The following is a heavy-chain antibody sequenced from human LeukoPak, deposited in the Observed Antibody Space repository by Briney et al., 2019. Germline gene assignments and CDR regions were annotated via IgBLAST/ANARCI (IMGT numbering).Heavy chain of an antibody. CDR3: ARLLVYGSGAGAFDY. Sequence: GGSLRLSCAASGFTFSSYEMNWVRQAPGKGLEWVSYISSSGSTIYYADSVKGRFTISRDNSKNTLYLQMNSLRVEDTAVYYCARLLVYGSGAGAFDYWGQGTLVTVS. J-gene: IGHJ4*02. V-gene: IGHV3-48*03. D-gene: IGHD3-10*01. CDR1: GFTFSSYE. CDR2: ISSSGSTI.